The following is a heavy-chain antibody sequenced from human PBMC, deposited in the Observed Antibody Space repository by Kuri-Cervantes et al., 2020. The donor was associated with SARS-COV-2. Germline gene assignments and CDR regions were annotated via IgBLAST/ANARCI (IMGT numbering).Heavy chain of an antibody. CDR2: ISYDGSNK. CDR3: ARATVGQAAYYYYYMDV. CDR1: GFTFSSYA. D-gene: IGHD4-23*01. V-gene: IGHV3-30-3*01. Sequence: GESLKISCAASGFTFSSYAMHWVRQAPGKGLEWVAVISYDGSNKYYADSVKGRFTISRDNAKNSLYLQMNSLRAEDTAVYYCARATVGQAAYYYYYMDVWGKGTTVTVSS. J-gene: IGHJ6*03.